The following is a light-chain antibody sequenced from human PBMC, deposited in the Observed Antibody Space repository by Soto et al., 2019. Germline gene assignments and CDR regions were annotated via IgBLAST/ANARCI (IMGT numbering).Light chain of an antibody. Sequence: PGERVTLSCRASQSVSSSYLTWYQQKPGQAPRLLIYGASTRATSIPARFSGSGSGTDFTLTISSLQPEDFAVYYCQQRSNWPLTFGGGTKVEIK. CDR1: QSVSSSY. J-gene: IGKJ4*01. CDR2: GAS. CDR3: QQRSNWPLT. V-gene: IGKV3D-20*02.